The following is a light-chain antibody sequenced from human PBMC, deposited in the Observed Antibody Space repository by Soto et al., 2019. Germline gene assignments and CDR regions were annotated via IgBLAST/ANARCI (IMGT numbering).Light chain of an antibody. J-gene: IGLJ2*01. CDR2: EVT. CDR1: SSDVGGYNH. CDR3: SSYAGSNNFVV. V-gene: IGLV2-8*01. Sequence: QSALTQPPSASGSPGQSVRISCSGTSSDVGGYNHVSWFQQHPGKAPKLILYEVTKRPSGVPDRFSGSKSGNTASLTVSGLQSDDEADYYCSSYAGSNNFVVFGGGTKVTVL.